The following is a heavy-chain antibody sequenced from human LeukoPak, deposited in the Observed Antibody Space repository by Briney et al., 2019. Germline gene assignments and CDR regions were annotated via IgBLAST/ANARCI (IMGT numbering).Heavy chain of an antibody. V-gene: IGHV3-64D*09. CDR3: VRGYSFGPYGMDV. Sequence: GGSLRLSCPASGFPFSSYAMHWVRQASGKGLEYVSAISDSGGSTYYADSVKGRFTISRDNSKNTLYLQMSSLRAEDTAVSFCVRGYSFGPYGMDVWGQGTTVTVSS. CDR2: ISDSGGST. J-gene: IGHJ6*02. D-gene: IGHD2-15*01. CDR1: GFPFSSYA.